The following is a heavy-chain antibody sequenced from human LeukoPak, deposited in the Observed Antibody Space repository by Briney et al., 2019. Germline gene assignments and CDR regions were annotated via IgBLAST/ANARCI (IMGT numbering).Heavy chain of an antibody. CDR2: INHSGST. V-gene: IGHV4-34*01. D-gene: IGHD6-13*01. Sequence: SETLSLTCAAYGGSFSGYYWSWIRQPPGKGLEWIGEINHSGSTNYNPSLKSRVTISADTSKNQFSLKLSSVTAADTAVYYCARPSRAAAVTPGGFDYWGQGTLVTVSS. CDR3: ARPSRAAAVTPGGFDY. CDR1: GGSFSGYY. J-gene: IGHJ4*02.